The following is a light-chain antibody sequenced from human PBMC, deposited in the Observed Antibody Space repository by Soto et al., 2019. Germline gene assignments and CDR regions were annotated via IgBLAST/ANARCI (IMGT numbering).Light chain of an antibody. V-gene: IGKV1-5*03. CDR3: QQYKTYSRT. CDR1: QNINTW. J-gene: IGKJ1*01. Sequence: DIQMTQSPSTLSASVGDRITITCRASQNINTWLVWYQQIPGEAPKLLIYDGSTLERGVPSRFSGSGSGTEFTLTISSLQPEDFATFYCQQYKTYSRTFGQGTTVEVK. CDR2: DGS.